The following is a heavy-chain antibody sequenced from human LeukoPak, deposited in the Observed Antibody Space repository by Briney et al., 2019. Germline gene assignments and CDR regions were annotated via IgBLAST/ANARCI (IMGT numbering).Heavy chain of an antibody. J-gene: IGHJ6*03. CDR2: IIGSGGNT. V-gene: IGHV3-23*01. Sequence: SGGSLRLSCAASGFTFSSYAMSWVRQAPGKGLEWVSAIIGSGGNTYYADSVKGRFTISRVNSKNTLYMHMNSLRADDTAIYYCAKASGPSGYYYMDVRGKGTTVTVSS. CDR1: GFTFSSYA. CDR3: AKASGPSGYYYMDV.